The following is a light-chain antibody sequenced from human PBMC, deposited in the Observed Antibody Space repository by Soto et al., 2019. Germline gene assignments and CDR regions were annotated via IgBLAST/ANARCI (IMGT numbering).Light chain of an antibody. V-gene: IGKV1-5*03. CDR2: KAS. CDR1: QNIYSW. J-gene: IGKJ4*01. CDR3: QHYYSYPLT. Sequence: DIQMTQSPSTLSASVGDRVTITCRASQNIYSWVAWYQQKPGKAPKLLIYKASNLESGVPSRLSGSGSATEFALTISSLQPDDFATYYCQHYYSYPLTFGGGTRVEIK.